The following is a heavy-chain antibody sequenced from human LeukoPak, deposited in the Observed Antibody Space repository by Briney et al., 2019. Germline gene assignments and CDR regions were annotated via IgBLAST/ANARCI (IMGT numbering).Heavy chain of an antibody. CDR2: IYYSGST. Sequence: SETLSLTCTVSGGSISSGGYYWSWIRQHPGKGLEWIGYIYYSGSTYYNPSLKSRVTISVDTSKNQFSLKLSSVTAADTAVYYCARAQPINWNYPYYFDYWGQGTLVTVSS. D-gene: IGHD1-7*01. CDR1: GGSISSGGYY. J-gene: IGHJ4*02. V-gene: IGHV4-31*03. CDR3: ARAQPINWNYPYYFDY.